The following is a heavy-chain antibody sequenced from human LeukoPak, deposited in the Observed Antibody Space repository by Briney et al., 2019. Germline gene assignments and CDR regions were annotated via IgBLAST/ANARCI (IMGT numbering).Heavy chain of an antibody. CDR3: ARERAALDAFDI. D-gene: IGHD6-25*01. CDR1: GGSISSYY. CDR2: IYYSGST. J-gene: IGHJ3*02. Sequence: SETLSLTCTVSGGSISSYYWSWIRQPPGKGLEWIGYIYYSGSTNYNPSLKSRVTISVDTSKNQFSLELSSVAAADTAVYYCARERAALDAFDIWGQGTMVTVSS. V-gene: IGHV4-59*01.